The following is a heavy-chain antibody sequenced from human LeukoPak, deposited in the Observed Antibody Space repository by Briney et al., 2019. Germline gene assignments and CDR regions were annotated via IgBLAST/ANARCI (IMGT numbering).Heavy chain of an antibody. CDR2: MNPNSGNT. CDR3: ASPTLEWLFDGMDV. CDR1: GYTFTSYD. J-gene: IGHJ6*02. Sequence: ASVKVSCKASGYTFTSYDINWVRQATGQGLEWMGWMNPNSGNTGYAQKFQGRATMTRNTSISTAYMELSSLRSEDTAVYYSASPTLEWLFDGMDVWGQGTTVTVSS. V-gene: IGHV1-8*01. D-gene: IGHD3-3*01.